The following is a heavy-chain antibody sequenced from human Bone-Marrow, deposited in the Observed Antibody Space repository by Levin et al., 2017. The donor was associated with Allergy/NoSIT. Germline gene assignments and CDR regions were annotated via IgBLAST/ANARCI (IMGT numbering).Heavy chain of an antibody. J-gene: IGHJ3*02. D-gene: IGHD3-22*01. Sequence: PGGSLRLSCAASGFTFSDYYMSWIRQAPGKGLEWVSYISSSGSTIYYADSVKGRFTISRDNAKNSLYLQMNSLRAEDTAVYYCARGNYYDSSGYYYGAFDIWGQGTMVTVSS. CDR3: ARGNYYDSSGYYYGAFDI. V-gene: IGHV3-11*01. CDR2: ISSSGSTI. CDR1: GFTFSDYY.